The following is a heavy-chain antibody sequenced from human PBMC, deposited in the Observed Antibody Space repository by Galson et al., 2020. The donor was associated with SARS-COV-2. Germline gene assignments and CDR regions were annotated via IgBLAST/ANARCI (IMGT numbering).Heavy chain of an antibody. Sequence: GESLKISCKGSGYSFTSYWISWVRQMPGKGLERMGRLDPSDSYTNSSPSFQGHVTISADKSISTAYLQWSSLKPSDTAMYYCARHLDLGLHYYMDVWGKGTTVTVAS. CDR1: GYSFTSYW. D-gene: IGHD1-7*01. CDR2: LDPSDSYT. CDR3: ARHLDLGLHYYMDV. J-gene: IGHJ6*03. V-gene: IGHV5-10-1*01.